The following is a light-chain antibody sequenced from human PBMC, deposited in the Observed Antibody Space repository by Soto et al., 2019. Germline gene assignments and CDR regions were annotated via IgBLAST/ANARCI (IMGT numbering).Light chain of an antibody. CDR3: SSYKGSSTLYV. CDR1: SSDVGGYNY. V-gene: IGLV2-14*01. Sequence: QSALTQPASASGSPGQTITISGTGTSSDVGGYNYVSWYQHHPGKAPKLMIYEVSNRPSGVSNRFSGSKSGNTASLTISGLQAEDEADYYCSSYKGSSTLYVFGTGTKVTVL. J-gene: IGLJ1*01. CDR2: EVS.